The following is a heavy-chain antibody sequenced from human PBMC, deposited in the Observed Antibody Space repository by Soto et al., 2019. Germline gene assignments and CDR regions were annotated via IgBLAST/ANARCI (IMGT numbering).Heavy chain of an antibody. V-gene: IGHV4-34*01. CDR3: TREDSSTSEY. D-gene: IGHD6-13*01. CDR2: INHSGTT. Sequence: PSETLSLTCAVYGGSFSGYYWSWIRQPPGKGLEWIGEINHSGTTYYNPSLKSRLTIFVDTSKNQFSLKLSSVTAADTALYYCTREDSSTSEYWSQGTLVTVSS. J-gene: IGHJ4*02. CDR1: GGSFSGYY.